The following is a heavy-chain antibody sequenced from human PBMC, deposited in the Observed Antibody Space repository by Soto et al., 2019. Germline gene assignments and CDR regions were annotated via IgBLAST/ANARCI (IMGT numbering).Heavy chain of an antibody. V-gene: IGHV1-18*01. CDR3: ARGGYYDNSWGKLSHYGLDV. Sequence: QVPLVQSAAEVKKPGASVKVSCKASGYTFIRYGITWVRQAPGQGLEWVGWISAYNDYTIYAQKLQGRVFMTTDTSTITVDMELRGLKSDDTAVYFCARGGYYDNSWGKLSHYGLDVWGQGTSVTVSS. D-gene: IGHD3-16*01. CDR2: ISAYNDYT. J-gene: IGHJ6*02. CDR1: GYTFIRYG.